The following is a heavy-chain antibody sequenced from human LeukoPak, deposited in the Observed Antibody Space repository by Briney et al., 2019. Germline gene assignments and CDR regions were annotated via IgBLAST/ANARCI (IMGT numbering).Heavy chain of an antibody. V-gene: IGHV4-39*07. J-gene: IGHJ4*02. CDR1: GGSISSSSYY. D-gene: IGHD1-7*01. CDR2: IYYSGST. CDR3: ARPLTGTTLIFDY. Sequence: SETLSLTCTVSGGSISSSSYYWGWIRQPPGKGLEWIGSIYYSGSTSYNPSLKSRVTISVDTSKNQFSLKLSSVTAADTAVYYCARPLTGTTLIFDYWGQGTLVTVSS.